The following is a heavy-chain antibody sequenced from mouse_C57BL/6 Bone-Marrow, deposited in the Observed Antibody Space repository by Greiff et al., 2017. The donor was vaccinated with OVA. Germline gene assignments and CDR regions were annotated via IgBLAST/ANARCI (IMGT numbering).Heavy chain of an antibody. J-gene: IGHJ1*03. V-gene: IGHV1-47*01. CDR2: FHPYNDDT. CDR1: GYTFPTYP. D-gene: IGHD1-1*01. Sequence: QVKLQQSGAELVKPGASVKMSCKASGYTFPTYPLEWIKQNHGKSLEWIGNFHPYNDDTKYNEKFKGKATLTVEKSSSTVYLELSRLTSDDSAVYYCARRILRSFYLYFAVWGTGTTVTVSS. CDR3: ARRILRSFYLYFAV.